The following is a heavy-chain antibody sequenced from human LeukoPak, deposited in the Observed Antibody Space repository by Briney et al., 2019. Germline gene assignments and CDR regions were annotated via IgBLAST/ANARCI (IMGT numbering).Heavy chain of an antibody. D-gene: IGHD3-9*01. Sequence: SGGSLRLSCEASGFIFNTYWIYWVRQAPGKGLVWVSRINGDGTSTMYADSVRGRFTISRDNAKNSLYLQMNSLRAEDTAVYYCARVGILTGYYGLDYWGQGTLVTVSS. J-gene: IGHJ4*02. CDR1: GFIFNTYW. CDR3: ARVGILTGYYGLDY. V-gene: IGHV3-74*03. CDR2: INGDGTST.